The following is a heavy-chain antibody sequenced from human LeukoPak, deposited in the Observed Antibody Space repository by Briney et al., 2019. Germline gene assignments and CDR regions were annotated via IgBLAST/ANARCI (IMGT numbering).Heavy chain of an antibody. V-gene: IGHV1-2*02. CDR1: GYTFTNYD. J-gene: IGHJ5*02. CDR2: INPNSGGT. D-gene: IGHD6-6*01. Sequence: ASVKVSCKASGYTFTNYDINWVRQATGQGLEWMGWINPNSGGTNYAQKFQGRVTMTRDTSISTAYMELSRLRSDDTAVYYCARDRLTLSSIAARQRWFDPWGQGTLVTVSS. CDR3: ARDRLTLSSIAARQRWFDP.